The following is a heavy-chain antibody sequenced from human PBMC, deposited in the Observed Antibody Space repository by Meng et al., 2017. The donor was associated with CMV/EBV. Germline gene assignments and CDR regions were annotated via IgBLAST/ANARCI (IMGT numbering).Heavy chain of an antibody. Sequence: YGMHWVRPAPGKGLEWVAVIWYDGSNKYYADSVKGRFTISRDNSKNTLYLQMNSLRAEDTAVYYCARVRGPYDFWSGYYYYGMDVWGQGTTVTVSS. CDR3: ARVRGPYDFWSGYYYYGMDV. J-gene: IGHJ6*02. V-gene: IGHV3-33*01. D-gene: IGHD3-3*01. CDR2: IWYDGSNK. CDR1: YG.